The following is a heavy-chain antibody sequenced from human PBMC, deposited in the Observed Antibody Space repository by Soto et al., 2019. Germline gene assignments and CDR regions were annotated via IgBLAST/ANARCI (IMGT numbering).Heavy chain of an antibody. CDR3: TRTFDGSHSFSPDFDF. Sequence: EVQLVESGGGLVQPGGSLKLSCAASGFTFSGSAMHWVRQASGKGLEWVGQIRRKAKSYATEYVASVKGRFTISRDDSKNMAYLQMNSLKTEDTAVYYCTRTFDGSHSFSPDFDFWGQGTLVTVSS. D-gene: IGHD3-9*01. CDR2: IRRKAKSYAT. V-gene: IGHV3-73*02. CDR1: GFTFSGSA. J-gene: IGHJ4*02.